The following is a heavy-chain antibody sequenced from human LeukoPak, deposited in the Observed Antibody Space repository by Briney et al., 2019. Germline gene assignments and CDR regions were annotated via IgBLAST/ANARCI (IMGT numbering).Heavy chain of an antibody. CDR1: GFSVTTYA. CDR2: MSYGGRDK. J-gene: IGHJ4*02. CDR3: ARDGDTAIRGVNFDY. Sequence: GGSLRLSCVASGFSVTTYAIHWVRQAPGKGLEWVAVMSYGGRDKYYADSVKGRFTISRDNSKNMLFLEMSSLRPEDTAIYYCARDGDTAIRGVNFDYWGRGTLVTVSS. V-gene: IGHV3-30*15. D-gene: IGHD3-10*01.